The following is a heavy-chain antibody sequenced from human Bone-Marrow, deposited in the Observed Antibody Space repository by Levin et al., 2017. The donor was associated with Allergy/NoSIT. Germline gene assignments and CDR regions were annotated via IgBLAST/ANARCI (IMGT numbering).Heavy chain of an antibody. CDR3: ARDDPRQSAFDI. Sequence: PGGSLRLSCAASGFTFSSYGMHWVRQAPGKGLEWVAVIWYDGSNKYYADSVKGRFTISRDNSKNTLYLQMNSLRAEDTAVYYCARDDPRQSAFDIWGQGTMVTVSS. CDR2: IWYDGSNK. CDR1: GFTFSSYG. V-gene: IGHV3-33*01. J-gene: IGHJ3*02.